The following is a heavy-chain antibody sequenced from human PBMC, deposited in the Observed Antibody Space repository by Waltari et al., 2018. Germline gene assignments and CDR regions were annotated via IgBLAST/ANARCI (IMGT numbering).Heavy chain of an antibody. Sequence: QVQLVESGGGVVQPGGSLRLSCAASGFTFRSYGLHWVLPAPGKGLEWVAFIRYDGSNKYYADSVKGRFTISRDNSKNTLYLQMNSLRAEDTAVYYCAKSGDSYYYYGMDVWGQGTTVTVSS. CDR1: GFTFRSYG. J-gene: IGHJ6*02. D-gene: IGHD2-21*02. V-gene: IGHV3-30*02. CDR3: AKSGDSYYYYGMDV. CDR2: IRYDGSNK.